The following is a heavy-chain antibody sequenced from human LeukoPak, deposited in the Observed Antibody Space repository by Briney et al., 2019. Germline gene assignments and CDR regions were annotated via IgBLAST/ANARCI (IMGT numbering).Heavy chain of an antibody. CDR1: GGSISSYY. J-gene: IGHJ4*02. CDR3: ARAGGYDILVDY. CDR2: IYYSGST. Sequence: PSETLSLTCTVSGGSISSYYWSWLRQPPGKGLEWIGYIYYSGSTNYNPSLKSRVTISVDTSKNQFSLKLSSVTAADTAVYYCARAGGYDILVDYWGQGTLVTVSS. V-gene: IGHV4-59*01. D-gene: IGHD3-9*01.